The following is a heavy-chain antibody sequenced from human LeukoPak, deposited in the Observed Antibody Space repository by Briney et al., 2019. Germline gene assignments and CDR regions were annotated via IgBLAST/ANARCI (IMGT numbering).Heavy chain of an antibody. Sequence: NPSETLSLTCTVSVGPIRDYWSWIRHPPGKGLEWIGHIHYSGSTNYNPSLKSRVTISVDTSKNQFSLKLTSVTAADTAVYYCARASYARYMDVWGKGTTVTVSS. J-gene: IGHJ6*03. V-gene: IGHV4-59*01. CDR2: IHYSGST. CDR1: VGPIRDY. D-gene: IGHD2-2*01. CDR3: ARASYARYMDV.